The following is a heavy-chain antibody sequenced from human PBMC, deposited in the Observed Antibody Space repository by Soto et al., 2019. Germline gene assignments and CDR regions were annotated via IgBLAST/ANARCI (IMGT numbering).Heavy chain of an antibody. J-gene: IGHJ4*02. V-gene: IGHV1-2*02. CDR3: ARDSVTMAGSFFDS. Sequence: QVQLVQSGAEVKKPGASVKVSCKASGYTFIDYYIHWVRQAPGQGLEWMGWFKSNSGDTRFAQKFQGRVTMTGDTSISTAYRELRSLRSDDTAVYYCARDSVTMAGSFFDSWGQGTLVTVSS. D-gene: IGHD1-26*01. CDR1: GYTFIDYY. CDR2: FKSNSGDT.